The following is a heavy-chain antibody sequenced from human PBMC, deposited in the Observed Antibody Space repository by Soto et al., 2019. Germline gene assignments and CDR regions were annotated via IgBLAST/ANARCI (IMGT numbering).Heavy chain of an antibody. CDR3: ARDQSTSWSVNYYGMDV. Sequence: EVQLVESGGGLIQPGGSLRLSCVASGFIVSSNYMNWVGQAPGKGLEWVAVIYSGGSAYYADSVKGRFTISRDNSKNTLYLQMNTLRAEDTAVYYYARDQSTSWSVNYYGMDVWGQGTTVTVSS. D-gene: IGHD6-13*01. CDR2: IYSGGSA. J-gene: IGHJ6*02. V-gene: IGHV3-53*01. CDR1: GFIVSSNY.